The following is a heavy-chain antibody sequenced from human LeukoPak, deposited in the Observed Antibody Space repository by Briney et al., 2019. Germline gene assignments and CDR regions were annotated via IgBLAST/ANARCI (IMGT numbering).Heavy chain of an antibody. D-gene: IGHD4-17*01. Sequence: PSETLSLTCTASAVSISNYFWNWIRQPPGKGLEWIGYIHSSGSTNYNPSLKSRLTMSVAKSQNQFSLKLSSVTAAETAVYYCARSHGDYPYPFDYWGQGTLVTVSS. V-gene: IGHV4-59*01. CDR1: AVSISNYF. CDR2: IHSSGST. J-gene: IGHJ4*02. CDR3: ARSHGDYPYPFDY.